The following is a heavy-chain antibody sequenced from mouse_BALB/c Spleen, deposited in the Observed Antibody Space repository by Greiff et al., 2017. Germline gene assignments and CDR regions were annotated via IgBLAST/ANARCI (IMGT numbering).Heavy chain of an antibody. J-gene: IGHJ4*01. CDR1: GFTFSDYY. CDR3: ARDRAMDY. CDR2: ISDGGSYT. Sequence: EVMLVESGGGLVKPGGSLKLSCAASGFTFSDYYMYWVRQTPEKRLEWVATISDGGSYTYYPDGVKGRFTISRDNAKNNLYLQMSSLKSEDTAMYYCARDRAMDYWGQGTSVTVSS. V-gene: IGHV5-4*02.